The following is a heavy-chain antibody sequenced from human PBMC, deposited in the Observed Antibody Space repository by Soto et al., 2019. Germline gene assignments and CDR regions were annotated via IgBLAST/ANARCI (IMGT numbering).Heavy chain of an antibody. V-gene: IGHV4-38-2*02. CDR1: AYMLSSCCY. D-gene: IGHD2-2*01. J-gene: IGHJ6*02. CDR3: ARDGVVPAFFRGMDV. Sequence: PEKLCVPRGVSAYMLSSCCYRGWSRQLPPKGLEWIGSIYHSGSTYYNPSLKSRVTISVDTSKNQFSLKLSSVTAADTAVYYCARDGVVPAFFRGMDVWVQGTTGT. CDR2: IYHSGST.